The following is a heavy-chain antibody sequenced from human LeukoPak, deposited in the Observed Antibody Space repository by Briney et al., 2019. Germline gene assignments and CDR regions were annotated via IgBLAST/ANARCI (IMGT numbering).Heavy chain of an antibody. J-gene: IGHJ4*02. V-gene: IGHV4-39*01. CDR1: GGSISSSSYY. D-gene: IGHD3-22*01. Sequence: PSETLSLTCTVSGGSISSSSYYWGWIRQPPGKGLEWIGSIYYSGSTYYNPSLKSRVTISVDTSKNQFSLKLSSVTAADTAVYYCAGTTYYYDSSGYLPVYWGQGILVTVSS. CDR3: AGTTYYYDSSGYLPVY. CDR2: IYYSGST.